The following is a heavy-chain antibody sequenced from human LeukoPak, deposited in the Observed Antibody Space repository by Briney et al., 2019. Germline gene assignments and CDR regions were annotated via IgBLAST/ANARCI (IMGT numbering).Heavy chain of an antibody. CDR1: GFRFSGAS. CDR2: IYSGGSK. CDR3: ATYGSGSYYTVDY. Sequence: GGSLTLSCAASGFRFSGASMTWVRQPPGKGLEWVAVIYSGGSKYHADSVKRRFIISRDNYKNTLYLQMNRLRAEDTAVYYCATYGSGSYYTVDYWGQGTLVTVSS. V-gene: IGHV3-66*01. J-gene: IGHJ4*02. D-gene: IGHD3-10*01.